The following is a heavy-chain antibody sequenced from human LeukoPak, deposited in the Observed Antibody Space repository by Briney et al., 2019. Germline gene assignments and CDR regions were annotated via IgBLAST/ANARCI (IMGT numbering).Heavy chain of an antibody. Sequence: HSETLSLTCTVSGGSISSYYWSWIRQPPGKGLEWIGYIYYSGSTNYNPSLKSRVTISVDTPKNQFSLKLSSVTAADTAVYYCASYYYGMDVWGQGTTVTVSS. CDR1: GGSISSYY. CDR3: ASYYYGMDV. V-gene: IGHV4-59*01. CDR2: IYYSGST. J-gene: IGHJ6*02.